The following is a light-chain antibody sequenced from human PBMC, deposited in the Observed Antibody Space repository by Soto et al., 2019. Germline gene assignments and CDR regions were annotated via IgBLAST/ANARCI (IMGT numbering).Light chain of an antibody. CDR3: QQYQNSPRT. CDR1: QSVSSN. Sequence: EIVLTQSPATLSLSPGERATLSCRASQSVSSNLAWYQQKPGQAPRLLIYDASTRAPGFPARFSGSGSGTEFTLTISRLEPEDFAVYYCQQYQNSPRTFGQGTKVDIK. CDR2: DAS. V-gene: IGKV3-15*01. J-gene: IGKJ1*01.